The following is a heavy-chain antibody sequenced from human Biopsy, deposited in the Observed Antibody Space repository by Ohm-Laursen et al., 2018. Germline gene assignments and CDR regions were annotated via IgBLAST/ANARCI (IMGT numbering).Heavy chain of an antibody. CDR2: ISSTSNHI. CDR1: GFAFSDYS. V-gene: IGHV3-21*01. D-gene: IGHD3-10*02. Sequence: SLRLSCTASGFAFSDYSMNWVCQAPGKGLEWVASISSTSNHIHYVDSVWGRFTISRGNAENSLYLEMNSLRVEDTAVYYCAKDDYDRVSSGYYFDYWGQGTLVSVSS. J-gene: IGHJ4*02. CDR3: AKDDYDRVSSGYYFDY.